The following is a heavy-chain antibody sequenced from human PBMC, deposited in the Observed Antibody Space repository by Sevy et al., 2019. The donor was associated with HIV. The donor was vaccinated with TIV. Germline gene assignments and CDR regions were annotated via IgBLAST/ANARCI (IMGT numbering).Heavy chain of an antibody. CDR3: AKDGYYGSGKGMDV. V-gene: IGHV3-30*18. J-gene: IGHJ6*02. CDR2: ISYDGNNK. D-gene: IGHD3-10*01. Sequence: GGSLRLSCTASGFTFSSYGIHWVRQAPGKGLEWVAVISYDGNNKYYADSMKGRFTISRDNSKNTLYLQMNSLRAEDTAVYYCAKDGYYGSGKGMDVWGQGTTVTVSS. CDR1: GFTFSSYG.